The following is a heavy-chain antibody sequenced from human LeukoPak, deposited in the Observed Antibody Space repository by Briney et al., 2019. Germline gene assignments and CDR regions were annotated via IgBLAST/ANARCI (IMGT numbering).Heavy chain of an antibody. J-gene: IGHJ6*02. Sequence: ASVKVSCKASGYTFTSYDINWMRQATGQGLEWMGWMNPNSGNTGYAQKFQGRVTMTRNTSISTAYMELSSLRSEDTAVYYCARVYCSSTSCPLYYYYGMDVWGQGTTVTVSS. CDR1: GYTFTSYD. D-gene: IGHD2-2*01. V-gene: IGHV1-8*01. CDR3: ARVYCSSTSCPLYYYYGMDV. CDR2: MNPNSGNT.